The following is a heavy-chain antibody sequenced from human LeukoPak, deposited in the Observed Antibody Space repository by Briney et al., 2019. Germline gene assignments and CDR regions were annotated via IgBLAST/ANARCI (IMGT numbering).Heavy chain of an antibody. D-gene: IGHD1-1*01. CDR3: ARVEGSEADGQNY. Sequence: EASVKVSCKGSGYTFTSYGISWVRQAPGQGLEWMGWISAYNGNTNYAQKLQGRVTMTTDTSTSTAYTELRSLRSDDTAVYYCARVEGSEADGQNYWGQGTLVTVSS. CDR1: GYTFTSYG. CDR2: ISAYNGNT. V-gene: IGHV1-18*01. J-gene: IGHJ4*02.